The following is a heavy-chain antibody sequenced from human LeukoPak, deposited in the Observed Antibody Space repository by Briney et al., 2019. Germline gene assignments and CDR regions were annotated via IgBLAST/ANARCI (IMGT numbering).Heavy chain of an antibody. J-gene: IGHJ3*02. CDR1: GGSISTYY. CDR3: ARVQKDIVVVVAADPYDAFDI. Sequence: SETLSLTCTVSGGSISTYYWSWIRQPPGKGLEWIGYIYYSGSTNYNPSLKSRVIISVDTSKNQLSLKLTSVTAAGTAVYYCARVQKDIVVVVAADPYDAFDIWGQGTMVTVSS. CDR2: IYYSGST. V-gene: IGHV4-59*01. D-gene: IGHD2-15*01.